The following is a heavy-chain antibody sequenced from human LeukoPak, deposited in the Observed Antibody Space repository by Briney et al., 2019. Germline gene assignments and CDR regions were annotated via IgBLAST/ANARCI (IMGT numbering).Heavy chain of an antibody. CDR1: GFTFNNAW. CDR2: IKSKADGGTT. D-gene: IGHD6-13*01. J-gene: IGHJ4*02. CDR3: TTRIYSSSWYVY. V-gene: IGHV3-15*01. Sequence: NPGGSLRLSCAASGFTFNNAWMTWVRQAPGKGLEWVGRIKSKADGGTTDYAAPVKGRFTISRDDSKNTLYLQMNSLKTEDTAVYYCTTRIYSSSWYVYWGQGTLVTVSS.